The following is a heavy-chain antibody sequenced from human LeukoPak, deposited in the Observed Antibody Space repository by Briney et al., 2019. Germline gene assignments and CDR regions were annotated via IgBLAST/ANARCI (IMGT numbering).Heavy chain of an antibody. CDR1: GGSISSYY. V-gene: IGHV4-59*01. Sequence: SETLSLTCTVSGGSISSYYWSWIRQPPGKGLEWIGYIYYSGSTNYNPSLKSRVTISVDTSKNQFSLKLSSVTAADTAVYYCAREGYSSSQEGAFDIWGQGTMVTVSS. CDR2: IYYSGST. CDR3: AREGYSSSQEGAFDI. D-gene: IGHD6-13*01. J-gene: IGHJ3*02.